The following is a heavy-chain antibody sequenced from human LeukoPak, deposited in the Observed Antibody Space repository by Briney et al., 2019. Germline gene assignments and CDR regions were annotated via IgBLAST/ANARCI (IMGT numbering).Heavy chain of an antibody. Sequence: GGSLRLSCAASGFTFSNYAMHWVRQAPGKGLEWVAFIRYDGSNKYYADSVKGRFTISRDNSKNTLYLQMNSLRAEDTAVYYCAQTGYGSESYFYYYYYMDVWGKGTTVTISS. CDR2: IRYDGSNK. J-gene: IGHJ6*03. CDR3: AQTGYGSESYFYYYYYMDV. V-gene: IGHV3-30*02. CDR1: GFTFSNYA. D-gene: IGHD3-10*01.